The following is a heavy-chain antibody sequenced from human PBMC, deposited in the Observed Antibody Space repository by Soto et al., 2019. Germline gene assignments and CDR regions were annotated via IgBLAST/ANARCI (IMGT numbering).Heavy chain of an antibody. V-gene: IGHV1-18*01. CDR1: GYAFTTYG. D-gene: IGHD1-1*01. J-gene: IGHJ4*02. CDR3: ARGRYGDY. Sequence: QVHLVQSGAEVKKPGASVKVSCQASGYAFTTYGITWVRQAPGQGLEWMGWTSAHNGNTNYAQKLQGRVTVTRDTSTRTAYMELRSLRSDDTAVYYCARGRYGDYWGQGALVTVSS. CDR2: TSAHNGNT.